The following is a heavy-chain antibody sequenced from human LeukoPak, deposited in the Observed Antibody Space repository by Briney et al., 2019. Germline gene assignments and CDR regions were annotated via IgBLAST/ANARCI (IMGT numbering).Heavy chain of an antibody. CDR1: GYIFTNLD. CDR2: INPKSGNT. D-gene: IGHD1-26*01. CDR3: AREGEIPLDAFDI. V-gene: IGHV1-8*03. Sequence: GASVKVSCKASGYIFTNLDINWVRQAPGQGLEWLGWINPKSGNTGYALKFQGRVTISINSSISTAFMELSSLRSEDTAVYYCAREGEIPLDAFDIWGQGTMVTVSS. J-gene: IGHJ3*02.